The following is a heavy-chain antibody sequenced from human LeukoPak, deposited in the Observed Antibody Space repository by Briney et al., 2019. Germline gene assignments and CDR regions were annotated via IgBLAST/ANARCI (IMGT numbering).Heavy chain of an antibody. J-gene: IGHJ5*02. CDR3: ARGLATVTHNWFDT. CDR2: ISAYNCNT. Sequence: GLISAYNCNTNYAQKLHGSVTMTTDTSTSTAYMELRSLRSDDTAVYYCARGLATVTHNWFDTWGQGTLVTVS. V-gene: IGHV1-18*01. D-gene: IGHD4-17*01.